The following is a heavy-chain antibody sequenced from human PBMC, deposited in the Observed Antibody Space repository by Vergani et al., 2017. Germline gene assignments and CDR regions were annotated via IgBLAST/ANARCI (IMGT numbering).Heavy chain of an antibody. D-gene: IGHD3-16*01. CDR1: GFTFSSYA. V-gene: IGHV3-23*01. J-gene: IGHJ4*02. Sequence: EVQLLESGGGLVQPGGSLRLSCAASGFTFSSYAMSWVRQAPGKGLEWVSSISGSGGTTYYADSVKGRFTISRDNSKNTLFLQMNSLRAEDTAVFYCAKGVILDGVGEIDYWGQGTLVTVSS. CDR2: ISGSGGTT. CDR3: AKGVILDGVGEIDY.